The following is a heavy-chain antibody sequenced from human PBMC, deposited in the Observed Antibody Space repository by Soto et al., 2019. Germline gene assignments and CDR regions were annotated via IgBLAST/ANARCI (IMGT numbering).Heavy chain of an antibody. CDR2: INPSDGST. CDR1: SSTIPRPY. V-gene: IGHV1-46*01. J-gene: IGHJ6*02. CDR3: ARRLLWFGAKGGVDV. Sequence: VKPSSKSCSSTIPRPYRHFVSRPPRQRIEWRGLINPSDGSTTYAQKFQGRVTMTRDTSTSTAYMELSSLRSEDTAMYYCARRLLWFGAKGGVDVWG. D-gene: IGHD3-10*01.